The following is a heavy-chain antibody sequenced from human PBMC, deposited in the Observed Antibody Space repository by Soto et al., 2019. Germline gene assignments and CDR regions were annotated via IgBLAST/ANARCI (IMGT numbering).Heavy chain of an antibody. CDR1: GSTFSSYA. Sequence: SVKVSCKASGSTFSSYAISWVRQAPGQGIEWMGGIIPIFGTANYAQKIQGRVTITADETKSTAYMEMSSLRSEDTAVYYCAREFSYGYYFDYWGQGTLVTVSS. CDR3: AREFSYGYYFDY. J-gene: IGHJ4*02. CDR2: IIPIFGTA. D-gene: IGHD5-18*01. V-gene: IGHV1-69*13.